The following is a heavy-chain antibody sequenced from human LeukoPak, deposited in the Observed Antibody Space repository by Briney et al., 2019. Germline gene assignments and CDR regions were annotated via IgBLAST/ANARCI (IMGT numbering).Heavy chain of an antibody. CDR1: GGSISSYY. CDR2: IYYSGST. J-gene: IGHJ4*02. D-gene: IGHD3-10*01. CDR3: ARDPLGSDY. Sequence: KPSETLSLTCTVSGGSISSYYWSWIRQPPGKGLEWIGYIYYSGSTNYNPSLKSRVTISVDTSKNQFSLKLSSVTAADTVVYYCARDPLGSDYWGQGTLVTVSS. V-gene: IGHV4-59*12.